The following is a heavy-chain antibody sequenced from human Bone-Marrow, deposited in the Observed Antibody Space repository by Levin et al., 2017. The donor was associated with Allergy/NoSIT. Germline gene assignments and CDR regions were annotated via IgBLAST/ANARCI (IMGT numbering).Heavy chain of an antibody. D-gene: IGHD3-16*01. CDR1: SLTTPRVA. J-gene: IGHJ4*02. CDR3: AHSPDWGSDVYFDF. V-gene: IGHV2-5*02. CDR2: IYWDDDK. Sequence: SLTTPRVAVGWVRQPPGKALEWLALIYWDDDKRYSPSLMSRLNVVKDTSNNRVVLTMTGVEPSDAGTYYCAHSPDWGSDVYFDFWGQGALVTVSS.